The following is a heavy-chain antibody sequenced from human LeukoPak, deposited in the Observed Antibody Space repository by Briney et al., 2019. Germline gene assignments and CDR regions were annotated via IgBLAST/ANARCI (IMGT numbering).Heavy chain of an antibody. V-gene: IGHV3-66*01. Sequence: GGSLRLSCAASGLTVSSNYMSWVRQAPGKGLEWVSVIYSGGSTYYADSVKGRFTISRDNSKNTLYLQMNSLRAEDTAVYYCARERGSPNWFDPWGQGTLVTVSS. D-gene: IGHD1-26*01. CDR3: ARERGSPNWFDP. J-gene: IGHJ5*02. CDR2: IYSGGST. CDR1: GLTVSSNY.